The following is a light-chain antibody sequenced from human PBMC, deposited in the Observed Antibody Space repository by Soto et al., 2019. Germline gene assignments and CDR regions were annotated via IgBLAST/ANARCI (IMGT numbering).Light chain of an antibody. V-gene: IGLV2-8*01. CDR1: SNDVGGYNY. CDR3: SSYAGSNNWV. Sequence: QLVLTQPPSASGSPGQSVTISCTGTSNDVGGYNYVSWYQQHPGKAPKVMIYEVSKRPSGVPDRFSGSKSGNTASLTVSGLQAEDEADYYCSSYAGSNNWVFGGGTQLTVL. J-gene: IGLJ3*02. CDR2: EVS.